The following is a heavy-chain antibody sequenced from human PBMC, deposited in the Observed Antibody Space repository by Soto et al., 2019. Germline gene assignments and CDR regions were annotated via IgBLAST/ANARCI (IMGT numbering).Heavy chain of an antibody. Sequence: QLQLQESGPGLVKPSETLSLTCRVSDGSMNSDSSYWGWIRQPPGKGLEWIGVINHSGSTYHNLSLKGRVTMSVDASRNKFSLKLTSMTAAATAVYYCARLGGYVSVGYYYLWDSWGQGTLVTVSS. D-gene: IGHD3-22*01. CDR3: ARLGGYVSVGYYYLWDS. CDR2: INHSGST. V-gene: IGHV4-39*01. CDR1: DGSMNSDSSY. J-gene: IGHJ4*02.